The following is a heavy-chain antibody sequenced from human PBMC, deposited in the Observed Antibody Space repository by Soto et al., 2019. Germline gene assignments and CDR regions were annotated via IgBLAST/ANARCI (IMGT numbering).Heavy chain of an antibody. J-gene: IGHJ5*02. D-gene: IGHD3-10*01. CDR1: GFTFSSYG. CDR2: IWYDGSNK. Sequence: GGSLRLSCAASGFTFSSYGMHWVRQAPGKGLEWVAVIWYDGSNKYYADSVKGRFTISRDNSKNTLYLQMNSLRAEDTAVYYCARDLDYYGLGTPWFDPWGQGTLVTVSS. V-gene: IGHV3-33*01. CDR3: ARDLDYYGLGTPWFDP.